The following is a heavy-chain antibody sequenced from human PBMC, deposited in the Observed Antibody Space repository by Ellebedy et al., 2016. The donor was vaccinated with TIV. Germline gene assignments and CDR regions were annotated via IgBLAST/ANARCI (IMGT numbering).Heavy chain of an antibody. V-gene: IGHV2-5*02. CDR1: GFSLSTSGVA. CDR3: AHGKVPDIAFPY. J-gene: IGHJ4*02. CDR2: IHWDDDK. Sequence: SGPTLVKPTQTLSLTCTFSGFSLSTSGVAVGWIRQPPGEALEWLALIHWDDDKRYSPSLKSRLTITKDTPKNQVVLTMTNMDPVDTATYYCAHGKVPDIAFPYWGQGTLVTVSS. D-gene: IGHD2-15*01.